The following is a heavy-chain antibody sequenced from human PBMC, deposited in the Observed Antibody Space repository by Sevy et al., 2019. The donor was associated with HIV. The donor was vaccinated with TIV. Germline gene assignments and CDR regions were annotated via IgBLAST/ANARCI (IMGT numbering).Heavy chain of an antibody. V-gene: IGHV1-46*02. CDR3: SRGDFDFWNGHVADIYYFDQ. CDR2: IDPSGGRS. CDR1: GYPFNSLY. Sequence: ASVKVSCKASGYPFNSLYMRWIRQAPGQGLEWMGIIDPSGGRSIYAQKFQDRVTMSRDTSTSTIYMELRSLRSDDTAVYYCSRGDFDFWNGHVADIYYFDQWGQGTPVTVSS. D-gene: IGHD3-3*01. J-gene: IGHJ4*02.